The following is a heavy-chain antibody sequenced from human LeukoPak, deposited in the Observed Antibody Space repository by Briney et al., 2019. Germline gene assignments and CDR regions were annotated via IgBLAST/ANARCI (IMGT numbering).Heavy chain of an antibody. CDR1: GYTFTSYV. CDR2: INLYSGGA. V-gene: IGHV1-2*04. J-gene: IGHJ6*02. CDR3: AREILGRSKGGSNYFGMEV. Sequence: ASVKVSCKASGYTFTSYVINWVRQATGQGLEWMGCINLYSGGAHYAQKFQDWLSMTRDTSINTAYMELSSLRSDDTAVYYCAREILGRSKGGSNYFGMEVWGQGTTVTVSS. D-gene: IGHD2-15*01.